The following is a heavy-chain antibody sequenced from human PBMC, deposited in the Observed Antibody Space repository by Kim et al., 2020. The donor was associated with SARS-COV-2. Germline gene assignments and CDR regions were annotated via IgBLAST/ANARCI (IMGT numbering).Heavy chain of an antibody. V-gene: IGHV3-23*01. J-gene: IGHJ4*02. Sequence: RFTNSRDNSKNTLYLQMNSLRAEDTAVYYCAKDPLYCSGGSCYSEPFDYWGQGTLVTVSS. D-gene: IGHD2-15*01. CDR3: AKDPLYCSGGSCYSEPFDY.